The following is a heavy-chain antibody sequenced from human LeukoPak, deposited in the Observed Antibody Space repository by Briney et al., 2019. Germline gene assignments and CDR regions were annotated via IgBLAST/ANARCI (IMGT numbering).Heavy chain of an antibody. CDR1: GFTFSSYA. CDR2: ISGSGGST. J-gene: IGHJ3*02. V-gene: IGHV3-23*01. D-gene: IGHD3-16*01. CDR3: ARAGGGPPANDAFDI. Sequence: GGSLRLSCAASGFTFSSYAMSWVRQAPGKGLEWVSAISGSGGSTYYADSVKGRFTISRDNSKNTLYLQMNSLRAEDTAVYYCARAGGGPPANDAFDIWGQGTMVTVSS.